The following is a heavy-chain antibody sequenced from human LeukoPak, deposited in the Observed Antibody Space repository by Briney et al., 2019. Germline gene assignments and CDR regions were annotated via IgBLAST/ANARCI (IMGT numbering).Heavy chain of an antibody. V-gene: IGHV3-53*01. CDR1: GFTVSSNY. Sequence: GGSLRLSCTASGFTVSSNYVSWVRQAPGKGLEWVSIIYSGGSTFYADSVKGRFTISRDNSKNTLYLQMNSLRAEDTAVYYCAKASGYVWGSYRHWGQGTLVTVSS. CDR3: AKASGYVWGSYRH. CDR2: IYSGGST. D-gene: IGHD3-16*02. J-gene: IGHJ4*02.